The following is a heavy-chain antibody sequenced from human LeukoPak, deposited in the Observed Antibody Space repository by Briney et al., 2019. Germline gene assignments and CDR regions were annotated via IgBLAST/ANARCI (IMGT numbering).Heavy chain of an antibody. Sequence: PGGSLRLSCAASGFTFSSYWMSWVRQAPGKGLEWVANIKQDGSEKYYVDSVKGRFTISRDNAKNPLYLQMNSLRAEDTAVYYCARPYYYGSGSYSPWFDPWGQGTLVTVSS. V-gene: IGHV3-7*01. CDR3: ARPYYYGSGSYSPWFDP. CDR2: IKQDGSEK. D-gene: IGHD3-10*01. J-gene: IGHJ5*02. CDR1: GFTFSSYW.